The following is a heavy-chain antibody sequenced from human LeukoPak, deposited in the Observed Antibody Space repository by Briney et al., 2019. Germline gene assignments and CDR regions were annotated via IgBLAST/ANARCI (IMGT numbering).Heavy chain of an antibody. V-gene: IGHV1-2*02. D-gene: IGHD3-10*01. Sequence: ASVKVSCKASGYTFTGYYIQWVRQAPGQGLEWMGWIDPDSGARSYAQNFQGRVTMTSATSINTAYMELSSLRSEDTAVYYCARGGYYGSGSYYNPSPYYMDAWGKGTTVTVSS. J-gene: IGHJ6*03. CDR3: ARGGYYGSGSYYNPSPYYMDA. CDR1: GYTFTGYY. CDR2: IDPDSGAR.